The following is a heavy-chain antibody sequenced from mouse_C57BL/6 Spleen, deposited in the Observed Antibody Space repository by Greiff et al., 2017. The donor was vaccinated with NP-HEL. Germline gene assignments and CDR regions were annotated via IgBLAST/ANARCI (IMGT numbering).Heavy chain of an antibody. CDR2: ISSGSSTI. J-gene: IGHJ4*01. CDR3: ARYYSNYVRTMDY. Sequence: EVMLVESGGGLVKPGGSLKLSCAASGFTFSDYGMHWVRQAPEKGLEWVAYISSGSSTIYYVDTVKGRFTISRDNAKSTLFLQMTSLRSEDTAMYYCARYYSNYVRTMDYWGQGTSVTVSS. V-gene: IGHV5-17*01. D-gene: IGHD2-5*01. CDR1: GFTFSDYG.